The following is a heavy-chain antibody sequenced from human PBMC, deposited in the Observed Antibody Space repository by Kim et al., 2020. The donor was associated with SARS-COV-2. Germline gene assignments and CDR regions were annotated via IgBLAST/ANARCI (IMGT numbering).Heavy chain of an antibody. V-gene: IGHV1-8*01. Sequence: GNTRYAQKVQGRVTMTRNTSIATAYMELSSLRSDDTAVYYCARGSEGAFDIWGQGTVVTVSS. CDR3: ARGSEGAFDI. J-gene: IGHJ3*02. CDR2: GNT.